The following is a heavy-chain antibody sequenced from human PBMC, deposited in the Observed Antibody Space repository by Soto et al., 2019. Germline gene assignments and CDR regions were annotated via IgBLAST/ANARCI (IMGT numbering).Heavy chain of an antibody. CDR3: AKVVPPGQLKVYAIRHYFDY. Sequence: EVQLLESGGGLVQPGGSLRLSCAASGFTFSSYAMSWVRQAPGKGLEWVSGISGSGGSTDYADSVKGRFTISRDNSKNTLYLQMNSLRAEDTATYYCAKVVPPGQLKVYAIRHYFDYWGQGTLVTVSS. CDR1: GFTFSSYA. V-gene: IGHV3-23*01. D-gene: IGHD2-8*01. CDR2: ISGSGGST. J-gene: IGHJ4*02.